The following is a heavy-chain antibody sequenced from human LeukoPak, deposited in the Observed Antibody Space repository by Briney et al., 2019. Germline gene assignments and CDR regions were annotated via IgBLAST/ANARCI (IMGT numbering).Heavy chain of an antibody. V-gene: IGHV3-30-3*01. CDR1: GFTFSSYA. D-gene: IGHD3-3*01. J-gene: IGHJ4*02. CDR3: ARDLETRYYDFWSGHDY. Sequence: GGSLRLSCAASGFTFSSYAMHWVRQAPGKGLEWVAVISYDGSNKCYADSVKGRFTISRDNSKNTLYLQMNSLRAEDTAVYYCARDLETRYYDFWSGHDYWGQGTLVTVSS. CDR2: ISYDGSNK.